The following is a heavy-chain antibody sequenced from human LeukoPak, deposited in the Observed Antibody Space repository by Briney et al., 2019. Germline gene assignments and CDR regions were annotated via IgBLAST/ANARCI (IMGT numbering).Heavy chain of an antibody. CDR3: ARGLEYSSSKPDYYYMGV. V-gene: IGHV4-4*09. D-gene: IGHD6-6*01. CDR1: GGSISSYY. Sequence: PSETLSLTCTVAGGSISSYYWSWVRQPPGKGLEWIGYIYTSGSTNYNPSLKSRVTISVDTSKNQFSLKLSSVTAADTAVYYRARGLEYSSSKPDYYYMGVWGKGTTVTVSS. CDR2: IYTSGST. J-gene: IGHJ6*03.